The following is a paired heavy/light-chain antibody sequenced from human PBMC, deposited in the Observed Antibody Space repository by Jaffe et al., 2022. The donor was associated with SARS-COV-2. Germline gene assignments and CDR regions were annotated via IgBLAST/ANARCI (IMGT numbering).Heavy chain of an antibody. CDR3: ASSTPWLSESSGYYGMDV. V-gene: IGHV3-11*01. J-gene: IGHJ6*02. CDR2: ISSSGSTI. Sequence: QVQLVESGGGLVKPGGSLRLSCAASGFTFSDYYMSWIRQAPGKGLEWVSYISSSGSTIYYADSVKGRFTISRDNAKNSLYLQMNSLRAEDTAVYYCASSTPWLSESSGYYGMDVWGQGTTVTVSS. CDR1: GFTFSDYY. D-gene: IGHD2-2*01.
Light chain of an antibody. CDR1: QSVSSN. Sequence: EIVMTQSPATLSVSPGERATLSCRASQSVSSNLAWYQQKPGQAPRLLIYGASTRATGIPARFSGSGSGTEFTLTISSLQSEDFAVYYCQQYNNWPVAFGPGTKVDIK. CDR3: QQYNNWPVA. V-gene: IGKV3-15*01. CDR2: GAS. J-gene: IGKJ3*01.